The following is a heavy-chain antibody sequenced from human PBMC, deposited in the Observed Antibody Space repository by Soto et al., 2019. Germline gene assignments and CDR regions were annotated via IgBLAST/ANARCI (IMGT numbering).Heavy chain of an antibody. CDR3: ARGYCSSTICYIWDNWFDP. CDR1: GGSISSRSYY. J-gene: IGHJ5*02. D-gene: IGHD2-2*02. Sequence: SETLSLTCTVSGGSISSRSYYWGWIRQPPGKGLEWIGSIYYSGRTNYNPSLKSRVTISVDTSKNQFSLKLSSVTAADTAVYYCARGYCSSTICYIWDNWFDPWGQGTLVTVS. CDR2: IYYSGRT. V-gene: IGHV4-39*07.